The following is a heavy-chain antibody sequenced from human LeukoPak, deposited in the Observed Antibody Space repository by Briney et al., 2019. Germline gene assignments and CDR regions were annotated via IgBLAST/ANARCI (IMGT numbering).Heavy chain of an antibody. V-gene: IGHV3-23*01. CDR3: AKDLAGSGSYSFDY. D-gene: IGHD1-26*01. CDR1: GFTFSNYA. J-gene: IGHJ4*02. Sequence: GGSLRLSCAASGFTFSNYAMNWVRQAPEGGLEWVSASSVNGGSTSYADSVKGRFTIPRDNSKNTLYLQMNGLRAVVKAVYYCAKDLAGSGSYSFDYWGQGTVVTVSS. CDR2: SSVNGGST.